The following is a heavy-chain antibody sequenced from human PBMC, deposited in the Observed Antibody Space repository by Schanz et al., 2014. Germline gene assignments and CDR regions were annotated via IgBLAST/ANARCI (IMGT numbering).Heavy chain of an antibody. CDR3: ARDHTTESYYSAGPPIDY. J-gene: IGHJ4*02. V-gene: IGHV3-74*02. CDR1: GFTFSSHW. Sequence: VQVVQSGGGLVKPGGSLRLSCAASGFTFSSHWMHWVRQDPGKGLVWVARINSVGSNTDYADSVTGRFTISRDNAKNTLFLQMNSLRAEDTAVYYCARDHTTESYYSAGPPIDYWGQGTLXTVSS. D-gene: IGHD1-26*01. CDR2: INSVGSNT.